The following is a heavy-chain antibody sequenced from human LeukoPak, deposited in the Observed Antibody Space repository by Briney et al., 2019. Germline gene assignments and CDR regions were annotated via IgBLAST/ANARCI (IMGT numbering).Heavy chain of an antibody. D-gene: IGHD3-10*02. V-gene: IGHV3-48*03. CDR3: AELGITMIGGV. J-gene: IGHJ6*04. CDR1: GFTLCRYE. CDR2: ICSSGSTI. Sequence: PGGSPRLSCAASGFTLCRYEMNCVRQAPGQGLEWVSYICSSGSTIYYADSVKGRFTISRDNDKNSLYLQMNSLRAEDTAVYYCAELGITMIGGVWGKGTTVTISS.